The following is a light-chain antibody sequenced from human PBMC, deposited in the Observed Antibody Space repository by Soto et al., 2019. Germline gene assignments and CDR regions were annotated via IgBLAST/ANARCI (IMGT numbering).Light chain of an antibody. CDR1: QPISSW. Sequence: DIPMTQSPPTLSASVGDRVTITCRASQPISSWLAWYRQKPGKAPKLLIYDASNLESGVPSRFSGSGSGTEFTLTISSLQPEDFGIYYCQQYENYWTFGQGTKVEIK. J-gene: IGKJ1*01. V-gene: IGKV1-5*01. CDR2: DAS. CDR3: QQYENYWT.